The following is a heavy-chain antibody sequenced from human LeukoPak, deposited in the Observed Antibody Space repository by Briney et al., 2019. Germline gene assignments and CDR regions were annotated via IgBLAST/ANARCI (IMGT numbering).Heavy chain of an antibody. J-gene: IGHJ4*02. CDR2: ISSSSNYI. CDR1: GFTFSHYS. V-gene: IGHV3-21*01. Sequence: GGSLRLSCAASGFTFSHYSMNWVRQAPGNGREWVSSISSSSNYIYYADSVKGRFSISRDNAKNSVYLQMNSLRAEDTAVYYCARVRARYGVVVAATSDYWGQGTLVTVSS. D-gene: IGHD2-15*01. CDR3: ARVRARYGVVVAATSDY.